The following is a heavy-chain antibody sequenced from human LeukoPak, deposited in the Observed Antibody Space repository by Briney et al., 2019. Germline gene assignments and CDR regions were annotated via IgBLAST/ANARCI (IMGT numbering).Heavy chain of an antibody. CDR3: ARKGMGHYYYYYYYMDV. CDR2: INWNGGST. J-gene: IGHJ6*03. D-gene: IGHD1-26*01. Sequence: GGSLRLSCAASGFTFDDYGMSWVRQAPGKGLEWVSGINWNGGSTGYADSVKGRLTISRDNAKNSLYLQMNSLRAEDTALYYCARKGMGHYYYYYYYMDVWGKGTTVTVSS. CDR1: GFTFDDYG. V-gene: IGHV3-20*04.